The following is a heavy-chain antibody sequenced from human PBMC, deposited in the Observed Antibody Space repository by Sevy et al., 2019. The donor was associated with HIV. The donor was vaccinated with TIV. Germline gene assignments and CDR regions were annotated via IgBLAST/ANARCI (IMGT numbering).Heavy chain of an antibody. CDR1: GFTFSSYA. D-gene: IGHD3-22*01. J-gene: IGHJ4*02. Sequence: GGSLRLPCAASGFTFSSYAMHWVRQAPGKGLEWVAVISYDGSNKYYADSVKGRFTISRDNSKNTLYLQMNSLRAEDTAVYYCARGAPHKYYYDSSGYSGKGNFDYWGQGTLVTVSS. CDR3: ARGAPHKYYYDSSGYSGKGNFDY. V-gene: IGHV3-30-3*01. CDR2: ISYDGSNK.